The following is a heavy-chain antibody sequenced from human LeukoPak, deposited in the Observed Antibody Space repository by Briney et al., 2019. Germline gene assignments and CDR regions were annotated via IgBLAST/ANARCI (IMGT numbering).Heavy chain of an antibody. CDR3: ARDAVYSSSWQYY. CDR1: RFTLSSNG. J-gene: IGHJ4*02. CDR2: IWYDVSNK. Sequence: GRALRRYLAAPRFTLSSNGRQSVRQTSGKGLEREAVIWYDVSNKYYADSVKGRVTISRDNSKNTLYLQMNSLRAEDTAVYYCARDAVYSSSWQYYWGQGPLVTVSS. D-gene: IGHD6-13*01. V-gene: IGHV3-33*01.